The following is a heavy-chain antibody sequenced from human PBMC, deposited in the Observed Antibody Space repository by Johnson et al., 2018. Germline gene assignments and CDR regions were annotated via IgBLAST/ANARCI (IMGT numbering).Heavy chain of an antibody. D-gene: IGHD6-19*01. V-gene: IGHV3-23*04. J-gene: IGHJ1*01. CDR1: EFTFREYA. Sequence: VQLVQSGGGLVQXGGSLRLXCAASEFTFREYALNWVRQAPGKGLEWVDRSGATGTSTDYADSVKGRFTLSRDNSKNTLFRKMNSRSAEDTARYYCARGGRGGWDYVQDWGQGTLVTVSS. CDR3: ARGGRGGWDYVQD. CDR2: SGATGTST.